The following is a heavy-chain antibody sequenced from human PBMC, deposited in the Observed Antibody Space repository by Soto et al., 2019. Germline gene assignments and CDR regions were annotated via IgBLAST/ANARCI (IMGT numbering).Heavy chain of an antibody. CDR2: ISYDGSNK. CDR3: ARDGDNAFDY. Sequence: QVQMVESGGGVVQPGRSLRLSCAASGFAFSTYVIHWARQAPGKGLEWVAVISYDGSNKHYADSVKGRFTISRDNSKNTLYLQMNSLRAEDTAGYYCARDGDNAFDYWGQGTLVTVSS. D-gene: IGHD7-27*01. CDR1: GFAFSTYV. V-gene: IGHV3-30-3*01. J-gene: IGHJ4*02.